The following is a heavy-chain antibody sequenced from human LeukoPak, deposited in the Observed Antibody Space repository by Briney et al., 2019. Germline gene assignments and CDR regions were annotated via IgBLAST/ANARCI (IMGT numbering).Heavy chain of an antibody. Sequence: SETLSLTCTVSGGSISSYYWSWIRQAPGKGLEWIGYIYYSGNTNTYNPSLKSRATISLYTSRKYFSLELRSVTAADTAVYYCARGGSYGAYLDYWGQGALVIVSS. CDR2: IYYSGNT. V-gene: IGHV4-59*01. CDR3: ARGGSYGAYLDY. J-gene: IGHJ4*02. CDR1: GGSISSYY. D-gene: IGHD1-26*01.